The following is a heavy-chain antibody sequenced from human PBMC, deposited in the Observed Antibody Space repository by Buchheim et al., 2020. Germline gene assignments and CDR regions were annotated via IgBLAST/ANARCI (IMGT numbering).Heavy chain of an antibody. CDR2: ISSSGTTK. CDR1: GFTFSSYW. V-gene: IGHV3-11*01. D-gene: IGHD6-6*01. J-gene: IGHJ4*02. CDR3: SRNLAARNF. Sequence: VQLVESGGGLVQPGGSLRLSCAASGFTFSSYWMSWIRQAPGKGLEWVSFISSSGTTKYYSESVKGRFTISRDNGKNSLYLHLTGLRAEDTAMYYCSRNLAARNFWGQGTL.